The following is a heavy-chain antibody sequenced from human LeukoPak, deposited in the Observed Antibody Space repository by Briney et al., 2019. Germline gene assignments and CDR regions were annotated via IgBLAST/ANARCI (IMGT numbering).Heavy chain of an antibody. CDR3: ARDLMDTAMVDY. V-gene: IGHV3-30-3*01. CDR1: GFTFSSYA. D-gene: IGHD5-18*01. CDR2: ISYDGSNK. J-gene: IGHJ4*02. Sequence: PGGSLRLSCAASGFTFSSYAMHWVRQAPGKGLEWVAVISYDGSNKYYADSVKGRFTISRDNSKNTLYLQMNSLRAEDTAVYYCARDLMDTAMVDYWGQGTLVTVSS.